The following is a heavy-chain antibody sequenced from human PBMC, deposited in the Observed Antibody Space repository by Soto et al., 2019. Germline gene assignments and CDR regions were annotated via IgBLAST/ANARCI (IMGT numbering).Heavy chain of an antibody. Sequence: GGSLRLSCAASGFTFDDYTMHWVRQAPGKCLEWVSLISWDGGSTYYADSVKGRFTISRDNSKNSLYLQMNSLRTEDTALYYCEKGDYGEQLVCDYWGPGXLVTV. D-gene: IGHD6-6*01. V-gene: IGHV3-43*01. J-gene: IGHJ4*02. CDR2: ISWDGGST. CDR3: EKGDYGEQLVCDY. CDR1: GFTFDDYT.